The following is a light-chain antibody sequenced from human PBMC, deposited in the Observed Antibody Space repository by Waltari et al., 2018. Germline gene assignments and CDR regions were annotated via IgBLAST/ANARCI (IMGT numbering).Light chain of an antibody. J-gene: IGKJ2*01. V-gene: IGKV2-28*01. Sequence: DIVMTQSPLSLPVTPGEPASISCRSSQSLLHRNGYNYLDWYLQKPGQSPQLLIYLGSTRSSGVPDRFSGSRSGTDFTLKISRVEAEDVGVYYCLQVLQTPMFTFGQGTKLEIK. CDR1: QSLLHRNGYNY. CDR3: LQVLQTPMFT. CDR2: LGS.